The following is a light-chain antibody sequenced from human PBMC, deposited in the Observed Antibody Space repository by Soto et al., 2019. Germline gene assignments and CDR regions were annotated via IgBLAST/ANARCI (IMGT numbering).Light chain of an antibody. Sequence: DIQMTQSPSTLSASVGDRVTITCRASQSISSWLAWYQQKPGKAPKLLIYKASSLESGVPSRFSRSGSGTEFTLTISSLQPDDFATYYCQKYNSYSPWTFGQGTKVEIK. CDR2: KAS. V-gene: IGKV1-5*03. CDR3: QKYNSYSPWT. CDR1: QSISSW. J-gene: IGKJ1*01.